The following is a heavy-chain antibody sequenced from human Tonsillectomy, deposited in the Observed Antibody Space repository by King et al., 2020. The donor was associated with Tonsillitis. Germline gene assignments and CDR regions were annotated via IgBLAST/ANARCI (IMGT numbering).Heavy chain of an antibody. J-gene: IGHJ4*02. D-gene: IGHD6-19*01. CDR1: GYTFTDFY. CDR3: ATDLLEAVAVYSFAY. Sequence: VQLVESGAEVKKPGASVKVSCKASGYTFTDFYIHWVRQAPGQGLEWMGWINPNSGDTNYAEKFQGRVTMTRDTSISTAYMELSSLSSDDTAVYYCATDLLEAVAVYSFAYWAQGTLVTVSS. V-gene: IGHV1-2*02. CDR2: INPNSGDT.